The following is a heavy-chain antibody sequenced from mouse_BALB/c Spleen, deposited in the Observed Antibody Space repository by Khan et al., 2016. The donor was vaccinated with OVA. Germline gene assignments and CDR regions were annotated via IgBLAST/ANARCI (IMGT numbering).Heavy chain of an antibody. V-gene: IGHV2-5*01. CDR3: AKRGDYDYDHYALDF. CDR1: GFSLANYG. Sequence: VQLKQSGPGLVQPSQSLSITCTVSGFSLANYGVHWVRQSPGKGLEWLGVIWRGGSTDYNAPFMSRLSITKDNSKNQVFFRMNSLQPDDTAIYYCAKRGDYDYDHYALDFWGQGTSVTVSS. CDR2: IWRGGST. J-gene: IGHJ4*01. D-gene: IGHD2-4*01.